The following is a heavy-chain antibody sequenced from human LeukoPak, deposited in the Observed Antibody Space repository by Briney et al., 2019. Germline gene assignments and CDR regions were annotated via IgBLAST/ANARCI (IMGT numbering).Heavy chain of an antibody. CDR1: GGSISSYY. V-gene: IGHV4-59*01. CDR3: ARGFNRGFDP. CDR2: VYYSGST. D-gene: IGHD3-10*01. Sequence: ASETLSLTCTVSGGSISSYYWSWIRQPPGKGLEWIGYVYYSGSTNYNPSLKSRVTISVDTSKNQFSLKLSSVTAADTAVYYCARGFNRGFDPWGQGTLVIVSS. J-gene: IGHJ5*02.